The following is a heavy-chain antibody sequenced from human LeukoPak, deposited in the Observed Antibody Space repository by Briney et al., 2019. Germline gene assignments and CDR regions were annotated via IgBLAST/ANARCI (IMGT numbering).Heavy chain of an antibody. CDR3: ARDREGWELLKNAFDI. V-gene: IGHV7-4-1*02. D-gene: IGHD1-26*01. CDR2: INTNTGNP. CDR1: GYTFTSYA. J-gene: IGHJ3*02. Sequence: ASVKVSCKASGYTFTSYAMNWERQAPGQGLEWMGWINTNTGNPTYAQGFTGRFVFSLDTSVSTAYLQISSLKAEDTAVYYCARDREGWELLKNAFDIWGQGTMVTVSS.